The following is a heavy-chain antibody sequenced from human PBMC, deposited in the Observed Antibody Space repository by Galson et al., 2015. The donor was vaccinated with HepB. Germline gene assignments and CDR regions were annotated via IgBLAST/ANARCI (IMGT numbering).Heavy chain of an antibody. CDR1: GGTFSSYA. CDR3: ARDRYYDNNPNYYESEI. CDR2: IKPISGTV. V-gene: IGHV1-69*13. Sequence: SVKVSCKASGGTFSSYAISWVRQAPGQGLEWMGGIKPISGTVNYAQEFQGRVTITADGLTNTAYMELSSLRSEDTAIYYCARDRYYDNNPNYYESEIWGQGTLVTVSS. J-gene: IGHJ4*02. D-gene: IGHD3-22*01.